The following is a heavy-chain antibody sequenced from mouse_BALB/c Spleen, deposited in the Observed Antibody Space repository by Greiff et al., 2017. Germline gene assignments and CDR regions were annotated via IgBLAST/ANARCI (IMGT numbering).Heavy chain of an antibody. CDR1: GFTFSDYY. J-gene: IGHJ2*01. CDR2: ISDGGSYT. CDR3: AREEDSLLDY. Sequence: EVKLEESGGGLVKPGGSLKLSCAASGFTFSDYYMYWVRQTPEKRLEWVATISDGGSYTYYPDSVKGRFTISRDNAKNNLYLQMSSLKSEDTAMYYCAREEDSLLDYWGQGTTLTVSS. D-gene: IGHD1-2*01. V-gene: IGHV5-4*02.